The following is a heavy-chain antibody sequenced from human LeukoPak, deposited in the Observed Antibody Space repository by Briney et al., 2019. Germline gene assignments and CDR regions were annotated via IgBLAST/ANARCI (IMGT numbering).Heavy chain of an antibody. D-gene: IGHD1-26*01. CDR1: GFSFRRYD. CDR3: ARAKGLAGSYLDNWFDP. J-gene: IGHJ5*02. V-gene: IGHV3-30*04. CDR2: TSYDGTSE. Sequence: GGSLRLSCAASGFSFRRYDMHWVRQGPGKGLEWVAATSYDGTSELYADFVKGRFSISRDNSRNTLSLQMDTLRPEDTAIYYCARAKGLAGSYLDNWFDPWGQGTRVIVSS.